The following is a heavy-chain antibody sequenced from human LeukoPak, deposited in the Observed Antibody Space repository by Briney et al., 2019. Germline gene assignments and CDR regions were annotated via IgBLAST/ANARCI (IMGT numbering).Heavy chain of an antibody. J-gene: IGHJ4*02. V-gene: IGHV1-69*13. Sequence: SAKVSCKASGGTFSSYAVSWVRQAPGRGLEWMGGIIPIFGTPKYAQKFQGRITITADESTSTAYMELSSLRSEDTAVYYCARDNKWEIFAFDYWGQGTLVTVSS. CDR3: ARDNKWEIFAFDY. D-gene: IGHD1-26*01. CDR2: IIPIFGTP. CDR1: GGTFSSYA.